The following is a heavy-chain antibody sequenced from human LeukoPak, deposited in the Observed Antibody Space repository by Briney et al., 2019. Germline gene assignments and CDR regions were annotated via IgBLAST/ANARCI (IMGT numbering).Heavy chain of an antibody. Sequence: SVKVSCKASGGTFSSYAISWVRQAPGQGLEWMGGIIPIFGTANYAQKFQGRVTITADESTSTAYMELSSLRSEDTAVYYCAREGYSYGYFDPWGQGTLVTVSS. CDR3: AREGYSYGYFDP. J-gene: IGHJ5*02. CDR2: IIPIFGTA. D-gene: IGHD5-18*01. CDR1: GGTFSSYA. V-gene: IGHV1-69*13.